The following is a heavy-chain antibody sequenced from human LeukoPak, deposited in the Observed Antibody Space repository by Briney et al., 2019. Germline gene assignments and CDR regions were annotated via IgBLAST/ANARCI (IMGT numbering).Heavy chain of an antibody. D-gene: IGHD6-13*01. CDR3: AKDNKGAAAGTRGFDP. CDR2: IWYDGSKK. Sequence: GGSLRLSCAASGFTFSTYVMHWVRQAPGKGLEWVAVIWYDGSKKDYADSVKGRFTISRDNSKNTLFLQVNSLRAEDTAVYYCAKDNKGAAAGTRGFDPWGQGTLVTVSS. CDR1: GFTFSTYV. J-gene: IGHJ5*02. V-gene: IGHV3-30*02.